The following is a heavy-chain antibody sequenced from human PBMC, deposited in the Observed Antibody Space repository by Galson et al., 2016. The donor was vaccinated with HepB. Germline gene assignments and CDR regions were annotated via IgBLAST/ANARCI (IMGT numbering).Heavy chain of an antibody. V-gene: IGHV3-21*01. J-gene: IGHJ4*02. CDR1: GFIFSTYS. Sequence: SLRLSCAASGFIFSTYSMNWVRQAPGKGLEWVSSISSGSTYIYYADSVKGRFTISRDNARNSLYLQMNSLRAEDTAVYYCARAWGRHSSGYSENFDYWGQGTLVTVSS. CDR3: ARAWGRHSSGYSENFDY. CDR2: ISSGSTYI. D-gene: IGHD3-22*01.